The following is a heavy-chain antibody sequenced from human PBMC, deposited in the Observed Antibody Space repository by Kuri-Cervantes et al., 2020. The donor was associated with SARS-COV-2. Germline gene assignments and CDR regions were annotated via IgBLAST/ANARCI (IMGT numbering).Heavy chain of an antibody. D-gene: IGHD1-1*01. CDR3: TTCLRRVNSAPGDY. V-gene: IGHV3-15*01. CDR1: GFTFSSYA. Sequence: GGSLRLSCAASGFTFSSYAMSWVRQAPGKGLEWVGRIKSRTDGGTTDYAAPVKGRFTISRDDSKNTLYLQMNSLKTEDTAVYYCTTCLRRVNSAPGDYWGQGTLVTVSS. J-gene: IGHJ4*02. CDR2: IKSRTDGGTT.